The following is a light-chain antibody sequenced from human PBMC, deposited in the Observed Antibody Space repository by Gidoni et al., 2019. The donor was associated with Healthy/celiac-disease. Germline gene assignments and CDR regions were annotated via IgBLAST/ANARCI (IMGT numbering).Light chain of an antibody. J-gene: IGLJ3*02. CDR1: SSNSGAGYD. CDR3: QSYDSSLSGWV. CDR2: GNS. V-gene: IGLV1-40*01. Sequence: QSVLTQPPSVSGAPGQSGTISCTGSSSNSGAGYDVHWYQQLPGTAPKLLIYGNSNRPAGVPDRFSGSKSGTSASLAITGLQAEDEADYYCQSYDSSLSGWVFGGGTKLTVL.